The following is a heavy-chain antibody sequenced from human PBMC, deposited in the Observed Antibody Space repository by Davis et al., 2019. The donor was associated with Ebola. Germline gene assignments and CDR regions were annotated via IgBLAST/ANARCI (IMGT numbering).Heavy chain of an antibody. Sequence: PGGSLRLSCAASGFTVSTNSMSWVRQAPGKGLEWVANINQDESQKSYVASLKGRFTISRDNAKNSLHLQMNSLTAEDTAVYYCTRDGTRDSLVYWGQGTLVTVSS. J-gene: IGHJ4*02. CDR2: INQDESQK. CDR3: TRDGTRDSLVY. D-gene: IGHD1-1*01. CDR1: GFTVSTNS. V-gene: IGHV3-7*03.